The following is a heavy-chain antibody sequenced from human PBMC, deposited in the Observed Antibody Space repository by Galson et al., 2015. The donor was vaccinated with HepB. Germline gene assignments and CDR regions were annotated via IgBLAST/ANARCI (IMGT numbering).Heavy chain of an antibody. D-gene: IGHD3/OR15-3a*01. CDR1: GDSISSSNYY. J-gene: IGHJ4*02. Sequence: LSLTFTVSGDSISSSNYYWAWLRQPPGKGLEWIATIYHRGDTYYNPSLQHRVTISIDTSRNEFYLKVKSGTAADTAVYYCARDRYSHNLDAEYWGQGTLVTVSS. CDR3: ARDRYSHNLDAEY. CDR2: IYHRGDT. V-gene: IGHV4-39*02.